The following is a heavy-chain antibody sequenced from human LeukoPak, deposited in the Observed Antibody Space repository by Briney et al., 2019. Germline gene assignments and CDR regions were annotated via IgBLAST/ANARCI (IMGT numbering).Heavy chain of an antibody. CDR2: ISSSGSTI. V-gene: IGHV3-11*01. Sequence: LSLTCTVSGGSISSSSYYWGWLRQAPGKGLEWVSYISSSGSTIYYADSVKGRFTISRDNAKNSLYLQMNSLRAEDTAVYYCARGTRDTAMEVYWGQGTLVTVSS. J-gene: IGHJ4*02. CDR3: ARGTRDTAMEVY. CDR1: GGSISSSSYY. D-gene: IGHD5-18*01.